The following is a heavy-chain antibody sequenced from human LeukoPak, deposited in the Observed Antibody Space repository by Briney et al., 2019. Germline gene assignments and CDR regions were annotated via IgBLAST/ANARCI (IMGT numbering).Heavy chain of an antibody. CDR1: GLTLTSYS. J-gene: IGHJ4*01. CDR2: INTISSYI. Sequence: GGSLRLSCAASGLTLTSYSFNSVRQAPGKGLEWVSSINTISSYIYYADSAKGRFTISRANAKNSLSLQMNSLAVEDTAVYYCARLRENSDCGGYYNYYDYWGQGTLVIVSS. V-gene: IGHV3-21*01. CDR3: ARLRENSDCGGYYNYYDY. D-gene: IGHD3-22*01.